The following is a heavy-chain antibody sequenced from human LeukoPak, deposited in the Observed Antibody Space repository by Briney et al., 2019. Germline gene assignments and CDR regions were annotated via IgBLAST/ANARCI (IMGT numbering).Heavy chain of an antibody. CDR2: MYSGSCT. Sequence: GVSLRLSCAASGFTVSSNYMSWVRQAPGKGLEWGSVMYSGSCTYFADSVKGRFTIPRDNSKNTLYLQMNSLRAEDTAVYYCARDSPVTTVTTFGVYWGQGTLVTVSS. J-gene: IGHJ4*02. CDR3: ARDSPVTTVTTFGVY. V-gene: IGHV3-66*01. CDR1: GFTVSSNY. D-gene: IGHD4-17*01.